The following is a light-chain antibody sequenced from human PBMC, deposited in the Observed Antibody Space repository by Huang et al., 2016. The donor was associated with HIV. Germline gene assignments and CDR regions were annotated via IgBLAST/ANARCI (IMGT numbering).Light chain of an antibody. CDR1: QSVGSY. J-gene: IGKJ4*01. CDR3: QQRTRWPLT. CDR2: DTA. Sequence: EIVLTQSQATVSLSPGERATLSCRASQSVGSYLAWYQQRPGQAPRLLIYDTANRATGIPARFSGSGSGTDFTLTISSLEPEDFAVYYCQQRTRWPLTFGGGTKVEI. V-gene: IGKV3-11*01.